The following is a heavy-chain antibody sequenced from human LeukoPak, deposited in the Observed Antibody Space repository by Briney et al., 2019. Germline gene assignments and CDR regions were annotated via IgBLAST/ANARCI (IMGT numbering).Heavy chain of an antibody. CDR1: GGSFSGYY. Sequence: SETLSLTCAVYGGSFSGYYWSWIRQPPGKGLEWIGEINHSGSTNYNPSLKSRVTISVDTSKNQFSLKLSSVTAADTAVYYCARGHSGCSGYYYYMDYWGQGTLVTVSS. D-gene: IGHD3-22*01. J-gene: IGHJ4*02. CDR2: INHSGST. V-gene: IGHV4-34*01. CDR3: ARGHSGCSGYYYYMDY.